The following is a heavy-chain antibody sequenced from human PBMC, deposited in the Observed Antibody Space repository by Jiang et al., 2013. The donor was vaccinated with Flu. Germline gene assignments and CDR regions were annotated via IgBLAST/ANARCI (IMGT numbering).Heavy chain of an antibody. Sequence: PGLVKPSETLSLTCAVSGYSISSGYYWGWIRQPPGKGLEWIGSIYHSGSTYYNPSLKSRVTISVDTSKNQFSLKLSSVTAADTAVYYCARHIVVVPAAIGWFDPWGQGTLVTVSS. J-gene: IGHJ5*02. CDR1: GYSISSGYY. V-gene: IGHV4-38-2*01. CDR2: IYHSGST. D-gene: IGHD2-2*01. CDR3: ARHIVVVPAAIGWFDP.